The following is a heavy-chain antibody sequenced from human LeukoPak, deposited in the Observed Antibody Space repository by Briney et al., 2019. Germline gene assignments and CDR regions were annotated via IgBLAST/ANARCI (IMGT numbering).Heavy chain of an antibody. V-gene: IGHV3-23*01. Sequence: GGSLRLSCAASGFTFSSYAMNWVRHAPGKGLEWVSGISNSGGSTYYADSVKGRFTISRDNSKNTLYLQMNSLRAEDTAAYYCAKETSSSFDYWGQGTLVTVSS. CDR1: GFTFSSYA. CDR3: AKETSSSFDY. D-gene: IGHD6-6*01. CDR2: ISNSGGST. J-gene: IGHJ4*02.